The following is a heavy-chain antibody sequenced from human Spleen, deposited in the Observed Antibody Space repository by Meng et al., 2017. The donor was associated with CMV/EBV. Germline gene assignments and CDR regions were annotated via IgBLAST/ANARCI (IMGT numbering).Heavy chain of an antibody. CDR1: GYSFTTYY. J-gene: IGHJ5*01. V-gene: IGHV1-2*02. D-gene: IGHD2-21*01. Sequence: ASGYSFTTYYVYWVRQAPGQRPEWMGCINPATGYTKYAQKFQDRVTLTRNTSINTAYMELSSLTSDDTAVYYCAKKVSLFKGWLDSWGQGALVTVSS. CDR2: INPATGYT. CDR3: AKKVSLFKGWLDS.